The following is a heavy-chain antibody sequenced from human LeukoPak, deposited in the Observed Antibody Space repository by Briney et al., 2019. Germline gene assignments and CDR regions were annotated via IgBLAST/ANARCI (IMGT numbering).Heavy chain of an antibody. CDR2: IYYSGST. D-gene: IGHD3-3*01. CDR1: GGSISSYY. Sequence: SETLSLTCTVSGGSISSYYWSWIRQPPGKGLEWIGYIYYSGSTSYNPSLKSRVTISVDTSKNQFSLKLSSVTAADTAVYYCARSEDYDFWSGYPAVDAFDIWGQGTMVTVSS. CDR3: ARSEDYDFWSGYPAVDAFDI. J-gene: IGHJ3*02. V-gene: IGHV4-59*01.